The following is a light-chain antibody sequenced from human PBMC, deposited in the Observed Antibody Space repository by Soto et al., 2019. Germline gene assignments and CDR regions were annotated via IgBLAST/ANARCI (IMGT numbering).Light chain of an antibody. V-gene: IGKV4-1*01. CDR2: WAS. J-gene: IGKJ4*01. CDR3: TPVT. CDR1: QSILFSSNNKNY. Sequence: DIVMTQSPDSLAVSLGERATINCKSSQSILFSSNNKNYLIWYQQKPGQPPKPLIYWASTRESGVPDRFSGSGSGTDFTLTISSLQAEDVAVYYSTPVTFGGGTKVEIK.